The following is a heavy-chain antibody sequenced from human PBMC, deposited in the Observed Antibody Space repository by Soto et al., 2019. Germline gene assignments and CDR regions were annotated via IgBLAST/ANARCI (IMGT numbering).Heavy chain of an antibody. CDR1: GFTFSSYG. CDR2: ISYDGSNK. Sequence: QVQLVESGGGVVQPGRSLRLSCAASGFTFSSYGMHWVRQAPGKGLEWVAVISYDGSNKYYADSVKGRFTISRDNYKNTLYLHMSSLRAEDMAVYGCEKDPQWLVTLYDDYYGMDVWGQGNTVTVYS. V-gene: IGHV3-30*18. CDR3: EKDPQWLVTLYDDYYGMDV. J-gene: IGHJ6*02. D-gene: IGHD6-19*01.